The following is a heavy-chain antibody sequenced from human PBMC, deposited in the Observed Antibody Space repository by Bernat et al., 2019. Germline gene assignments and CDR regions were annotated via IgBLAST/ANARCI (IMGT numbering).Heavy chain of an antibody. D-gene: IGHD3-10*01. CDR1: GFTFSSYA. J-gene: IGHJ4*02. V-gene: IGHV3-33*06. CDR3: AKVRSFLVGFGELPDY. CDR2: IWYDGSNK. Sequence: VQLLESGGGLVQPGGSLRLSCAASGFTFSSYAMSWVRQAPGKGLEWVAVIWYDGSNKYYADSVKGRFTISRDNSKNTLYLQMNSLRAEDTAVYYCAKVRSFLVGFGELPDYWGQGTLVTVSS.